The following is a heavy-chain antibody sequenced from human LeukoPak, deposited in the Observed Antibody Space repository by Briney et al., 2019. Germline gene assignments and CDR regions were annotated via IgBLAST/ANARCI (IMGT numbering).Heavy chain of an antibody. V-gene: IGHV4-59*01. CDR3: ARDSRRYSTSYGFDY. D-gene: IGHD6-6*01. CDR1: GGSISSYY. CDR2: IYYSGST. Sequence: SETLSLTCTVSGGSISSYYWSWLRQPPGKGLEWMGYIYYSGSTYYNPSLKSRVTMSVDTSKNQFSLKLPSVTAADTAVYYCARDSRRYSTSYGFDYWGQGTLVTVSS. J-gene: IGHJ4*02.